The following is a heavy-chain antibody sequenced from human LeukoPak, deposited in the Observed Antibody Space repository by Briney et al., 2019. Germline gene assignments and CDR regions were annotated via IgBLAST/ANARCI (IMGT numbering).Heavy chain of an antibody. D-gene: IGHD3-22*01. CDR3: ATARRRDYYDSSGYLNIDY. CDR1: GYTFTSYY. Sequence: ASVKVSCKASGYTFTSYYTHWVRQAPGQGLEWMGIINPSGGSTSYAQKFQGRVTMTRDTSTSTVYMELSSLRSEDTAVYYCATARRRDYYDSSGYLNIDYWGQGTLVTVSS. V-gene: IGHV1-46*01. CDR2: INPSGGST. J-gene: IGHJ4*02.